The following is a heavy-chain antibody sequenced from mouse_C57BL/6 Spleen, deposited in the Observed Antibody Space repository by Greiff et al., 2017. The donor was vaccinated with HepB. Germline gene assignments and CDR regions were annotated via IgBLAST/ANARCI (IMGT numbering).Heavy chain of an antibody. J-gene: IGHJ1*03. Sequence: EVKVVESGGGLVQPGGSMKLSCVASGFTFSNYWMNWVRQSPEKGLEWVAQIRLKSDNYATHYAESVNGRFTISRDVSKSSVYLQMNNLRAEDTGIYYCTEITKVVATDWYFDVWGTGTTVTVSS. V-gene: IGHV6-3*01. CDR2: IRLKSDNYAT. CDR1: GFTFSNYW. CDR3: TEITKVVATDWYFDV. D-gene: IGHD1-1*01.